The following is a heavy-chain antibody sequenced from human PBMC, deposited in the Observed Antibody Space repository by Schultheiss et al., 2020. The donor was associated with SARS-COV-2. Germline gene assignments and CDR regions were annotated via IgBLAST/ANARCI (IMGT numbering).Heavy chain of an antibody. CDR3: ARGMRFYGSSYNYFDY. Sequence: SQTLSLTCAVYGGSFSGYYWSWIRQPPGKGLEWIGEINHSGSINYNPSLKSRVTISVDTSKNQFSLKLSSVTAADTAVYYCARGMRFYGSSYNYFDYWGQGTLVTVSS. CDR1: GGSFSGYY. CDR2: INHSGSI. D-gene: IGHD6-6*01. V-gene: IGHV4-34*01. J-gene: IGHJ4*02.